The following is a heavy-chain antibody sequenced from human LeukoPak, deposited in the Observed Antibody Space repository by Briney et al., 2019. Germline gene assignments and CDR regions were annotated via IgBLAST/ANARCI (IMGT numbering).Heavy chain of an antibody. CDR2: ISGSGGST. V-gene: IGHV3-23*01. CDR3: AKIPLGSCWVDFDY. J-gene: IGHJ4*02. Sequence: PGGSLRLSCAASGFTFSTYAMSWVRQAPGKGLEWVSGISGSGGSTYYADSVKGRFTISRDNSKNTLYLQMNSLRGEDTAVYYCAKIPLGSCWVDFDYWGQGTLVTVSS. CDR1: GFTFSTYA. D-gene: IGHD3-10*01.